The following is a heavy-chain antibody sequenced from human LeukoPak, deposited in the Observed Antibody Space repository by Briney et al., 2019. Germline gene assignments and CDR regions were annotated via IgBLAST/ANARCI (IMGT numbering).Heavy chain of an antibody. V-gene: IGHV3-53*01. CDR3: ARAGDGGARLGAFDI. J-gene: IGHJ3*02. Sequence: PGGSLRLSCAASEFTVSSNHMSWVRQAPGKGLEWVSAIYSGGSTYYVDSVKGRFTISRDNSKNTLYLQMNSLRAEDTAVYYCARAGDGGARLGAFDIWGQGTMVTVSS. D-gene: IGHD4-23*01. CDR2: IYSGGST. CDR1: EFTVSSNH.